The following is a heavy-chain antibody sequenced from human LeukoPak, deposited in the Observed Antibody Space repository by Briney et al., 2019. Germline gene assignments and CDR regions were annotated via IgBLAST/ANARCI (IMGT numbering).Heavy chain of an antibody. D-gene: IGHD6-13*01. CDR3: AKSGGWGSSWYYFDY. Sequence: GGSLRLSCAASGFTFSSYGMSWVRQAPGKGLEWVSAISGSGGSTYYADSVKGRFTISRDNSKNTLYLQMNSLRAEDTAVYYCAKSGGWGSSWYYFDYWGQGTLVTVSS. J-gene: IGHJ4*02. CDR2: ISGSGGST. V-gene: IGHV3-23*01. CDR1: GFTFSSYG.